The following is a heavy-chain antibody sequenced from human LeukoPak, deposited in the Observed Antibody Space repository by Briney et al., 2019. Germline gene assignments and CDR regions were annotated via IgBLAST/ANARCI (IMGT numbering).Heavy chain of an antibody. CDR1: GFTFSNYA. J-gene: IGHJ4*02. Sequence: GGSLRLPCAASGFTFSNYAMSWVRQAPGKGLEWVSAISGGGVSTYYADSVKGRFTISRDNSKNTLNLQMNSLRAEDTAVYYCARLISSSARGYFDYWGQGTLVTVSS. V-gene: IGHV3-23*01. CDR2: ISGGGVST. D-gene: IGHD6-6*01. CDR3: ARLISSSARGYFDY.